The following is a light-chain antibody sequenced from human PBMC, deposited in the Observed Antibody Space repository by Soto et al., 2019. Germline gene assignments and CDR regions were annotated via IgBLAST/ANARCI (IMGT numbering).Light chain of an antibody. Sequence: IQMTQSPSSLSASVGDRVTITCRASQGIRNDLGWYQQKPGKAPKLLIYKASTLKSGVPSRFSGSGSGTEFTLTISSLQPDEFATYYCQQYYTYPITFGQGTRLEIK. CDR3: QQYYTYPIT. V-gene: IGKV1-17*01. J-gene: IGKJ5*01. CDR1: QGIRND. CDR2: KAS.